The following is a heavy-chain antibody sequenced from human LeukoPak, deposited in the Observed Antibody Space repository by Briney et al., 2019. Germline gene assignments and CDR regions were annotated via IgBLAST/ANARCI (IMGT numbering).Heavy chain of an antibody. J-gene: IGHJ3*02. Sequence: PGGSLRLSCAASGFTFSHSGMRWVRQAPGKGRGWVALIWDDGNKKSHADTVKGRFTISRDNSKNTLYLQMNSLRAEDTAVYYCARDFGTTVTTFGAVVIWGQGTKVIVSS. V-gene: IGHV3-33*08. CDR3: ARDFGTTVTTFGAVVI. CDR2: IWDDGNKK. D-gene: IGHD4-17*01. CDR1: GFTFSHSG.